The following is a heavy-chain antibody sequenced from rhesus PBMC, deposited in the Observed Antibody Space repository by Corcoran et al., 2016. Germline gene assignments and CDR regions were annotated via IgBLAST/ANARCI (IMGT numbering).Heavy chain of an antibody. CDR1: GGSISDSYR. D-gene: IGHD6-25*01. CDR2: IYGSSTST. V-gene: IGHV4S10*01. CDR3: ARSIAAADFDY. J-gene: IGHJ4*01. Sequence: QVQLQESGPGVVKPSETLSLTCAVSGGSISDSYRWSWIRQPPGKGLEWIGYIYGSSTSTNYNPSLKSRVTISKDTSMNQFSWKMSAVTAADAAVYYGARSIAAADFDYWGQGVLVTVSS.